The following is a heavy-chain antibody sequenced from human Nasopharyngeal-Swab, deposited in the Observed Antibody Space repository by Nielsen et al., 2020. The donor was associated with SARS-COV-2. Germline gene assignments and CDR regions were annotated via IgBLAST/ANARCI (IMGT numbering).Heavy chain of an antibody. CDR3: ARDRNEQWLVLDY. CDR1: GFTFSSYA. D-gene: IGHD6-19*01. J-gene: IGHJ4*02. V-gene: IGHV3-30*04. CDR2: ISYDGSNK. Sequence: GESLKISCAASGFTFSSYAMHWVRKAPGKGLEWVAVISYDGSNKYYADSVKGRFTISRDNSKNTLYLQMNSLRAEDTAVYYCARDRNEQWLVLDYWGQGTLVTVSS.